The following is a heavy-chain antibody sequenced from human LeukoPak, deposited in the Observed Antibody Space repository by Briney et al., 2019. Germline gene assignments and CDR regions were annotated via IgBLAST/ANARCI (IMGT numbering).Heavy chain of an antibody. J-gene: IGHJ4*02. CDR1: GFTFSSYW. CDR2: INSDGSST. CDR3: ATSGVFPHNPLDY. V-gene: IGHV3-74*01. D-gene: IGHD6-19*01. Sequence: GGSLRLSCAASGFTFSSYWMHWVRQAPGKGLVWVSRINSDGSSTSYADSVKGRFTISRDNSKNTLYLQMNSLRAEDTAVYYCATSGVFPHNPLDYWGQGTLVTVSS.